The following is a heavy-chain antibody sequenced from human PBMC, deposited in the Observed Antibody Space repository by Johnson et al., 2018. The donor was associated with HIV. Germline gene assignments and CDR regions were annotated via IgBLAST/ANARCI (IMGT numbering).Heavy chain of an antibody. CDR1: GFTFSSYG. J-gene: IGHJ3*02. V-gene: IGHV3-30*03. Sequence: QVQLVESGGGLVQPGRSLRLSCAASGFTFSSYGMHWVRQAPGKGLEWASVISYDGTNNYYENSVQGRFTTSRDNSKNTLFLQMNRLRAEDTAVYYCARGVDDVLWSGYDAFDIWGHGTMVTVSS. CDR2: ISYDGTNN. CDR3: ARGVDDVLWSGYDAFDI. D-gene: IGHD3-3*01.